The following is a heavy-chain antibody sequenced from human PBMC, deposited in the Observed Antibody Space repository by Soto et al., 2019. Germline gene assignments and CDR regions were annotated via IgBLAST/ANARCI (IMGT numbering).Heavy chain of an antibody. CDR1: GGSISSGDYY. CDR3: ARGGNYYGLRV. V-gene: IGHV4-30-4*01. D-gene: IGHD1-7*01. Sequence: SETRSLTCTVSGGSISSGDYYWSWIRQPPGKGLEWIGYIYDSGSTYYNASLKSRVTISLDTSKNQFSLKLTSVSAADTAVYYCARGGNYYGLRVWGQGPTVTVSS. CDR2: IYDSGST. J-gene: IGHJ6*02.